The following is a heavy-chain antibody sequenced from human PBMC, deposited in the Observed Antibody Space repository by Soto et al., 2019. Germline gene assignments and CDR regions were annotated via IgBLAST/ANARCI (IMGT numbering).Heavy chain of an antibody. D-gene: IGHD1-26*01. Sequence: VASVKVSCKASGGTFSSYAISWVRQAPGQGLEWMGGIIPIFGTANYAQKFQGRVTITADESTSTAYMELSSLRSEDTAVYYCARDQNRGSYYLGSAFDIWGQGTMVTVSS. CDR2: IIPIFGTA. CDR1: GGTFSSYA. V-gene: IGHV1-69*13. CDR3: ARDQNRGSYYLGSAFDI. J-gene: IGHJ3*02.